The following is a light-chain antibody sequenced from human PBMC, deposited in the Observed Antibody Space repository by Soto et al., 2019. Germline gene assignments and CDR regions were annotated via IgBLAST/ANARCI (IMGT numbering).Light chain of an antibody. V-gene: IGKV3-11*01. CDR1: QSVSSY. CDR3: QLRGSLPPIFT. Sequence: EIVLTQSPATLSLSPGERVTLSCRASQSVSSYLAWYQQKPGQAPRLLIYDASNRATGIPARFSGSGSGTAFTLTISSLEPEDFAVYYCQLRGSLPPIFTFGPGTKVDLK. CDR2: DAS. J-gene: IGKJ3*01.